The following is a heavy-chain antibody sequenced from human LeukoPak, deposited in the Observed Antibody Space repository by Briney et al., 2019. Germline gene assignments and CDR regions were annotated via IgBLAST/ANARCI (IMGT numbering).Heavy chain of an antibody. J-gene: IGHJ4*02. CDR1: GGSISSYY. CDR2: IYNSGST. CDR3: ARLLRVTTVGPDLYYFDY. V-gene: IGHV4-59*08. Sequence: PSETLSLTCTVSGGSISSYYWSWIRQPPGKGLEWIGYIYNSGSTNYNPSLKSRVTISVDTSRNQFSLKLSSVTAADTAVYYCARLLRVTTVGPDLYYFDYWGQGTLVTVSS. D-gene: IGHD4-17*01.